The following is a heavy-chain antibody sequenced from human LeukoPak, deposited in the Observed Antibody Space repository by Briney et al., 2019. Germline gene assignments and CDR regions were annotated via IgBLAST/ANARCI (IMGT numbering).Heavy chain of an antibody. CDR1: GFTFSSYW. CDR3: ARLHSAVYYGDAFDI. D-gene: IGHD3-10*01. CDR2: IKEDGSEK. V-gene: IGHV3-7*03. J-gene: IGHJ3*02. Sequence: GGSLRLSCAVSGFTFSSYWMTWVRQAPGKGLEWVAKIKEDGSEKYYVDSVKGRFTVSRDDVKNSLFLQMNSLRAEDTAAYYCARLHSAVYYGDAFDIWGQGTMVTVSS.